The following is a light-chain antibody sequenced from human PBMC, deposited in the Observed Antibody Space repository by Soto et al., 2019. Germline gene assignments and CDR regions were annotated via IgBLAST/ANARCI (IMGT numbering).Light chain of an antibody. CDR3: QQYGSSGT. J-gene: IGKJ1*01. Sequence: STLALSPGERDTLSCRASQSVSNNYLAWYQQTPGXAPXXLIYGASNRATGIPDRFSGSGSGTDFPLTISRLEPEDSAVYDCQQYGSSGTFCQGTKVDNK. CDR2: GAS. CDR1: QSVSNNY. V-gene: IGKV3-20*01.